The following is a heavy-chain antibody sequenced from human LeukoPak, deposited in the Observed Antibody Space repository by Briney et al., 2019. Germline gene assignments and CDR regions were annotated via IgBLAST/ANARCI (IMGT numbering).Heavy chain of an antibody. CDR1: GYTFTSYD. D-gene: IGHD3-10*01. CDR3: ARLGWFGEYYYYYYYMDV. J-gene: IGHJ6*03. CDR2: MNPNSGNT. Sequence: ASVKVSCKASGYTFTSYDINWVRQATGQGLEWMGWMNPNSGNTGYAQKFQGRVTITRNTSISTGYMELSSLRSEDTAVYYCARLGWFGEYYYYYYYMDVWGKGTTVTVSS. V-gene: IGHV1-8*03.